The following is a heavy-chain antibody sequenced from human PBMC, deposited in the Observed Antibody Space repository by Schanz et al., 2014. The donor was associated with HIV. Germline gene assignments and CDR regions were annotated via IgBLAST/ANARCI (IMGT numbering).Heavy chain of an antibody. CDR2: ISGSGANT. CDR1: GFTFSNYA. J-gene: IGHJ4*02. Sequence: VQLVESGGGVVQPGRSQRLSCAVSGFTFSNYAMHWVRQAPGKGLEWVSTISGSGANTYYAESVKGRFTISRDNSKNTLYLQVSSLRAEDSAVYYCVKDLPSPNLSYWGQGTLVTVSS. V-gene: IGHV3-23*04. D-gene: IGHD6-6*01. CDR3: VKDLPSPNLSY.